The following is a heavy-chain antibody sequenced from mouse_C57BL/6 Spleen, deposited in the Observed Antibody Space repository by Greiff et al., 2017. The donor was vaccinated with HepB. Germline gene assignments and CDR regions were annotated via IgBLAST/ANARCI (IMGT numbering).Heavy chain of an antibody. D-gene: IGHD1-1*01. V-gene: IGHV5-17*01. Sequence: EVQVVESGGGLVKPGGSLKLSCAASGFTFSDYGMHWVRQAPEKGLEWVAYISSGSSTIYYADTVKGRFTISRDNAKNTLFLQMTSLRSEDTAMYYCAKSYYGSSRYFDYWGQGTTLTVSS. CDR2: ISSGSSTI. CDR3: AKSYYGSSRYFDY. J-gene: IGHJ2*01. CDR1: GFTFSDYG.